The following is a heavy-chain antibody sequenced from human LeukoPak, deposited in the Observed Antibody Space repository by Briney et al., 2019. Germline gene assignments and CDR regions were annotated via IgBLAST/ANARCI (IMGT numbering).Heavy chain of an antibody. CDR2: IHHDGST. V-gene: IGHV4-38-2*01. CDR3: ARDRFDFGQYEFDY. CDR1: GYSINGDFH. Sequence: PSETLSLTCDVSGYSINGDFHWGWVRQSPGKGLEWITTIHHDGSTYYNPSLKSRVSISMDTSKNQFSLRVTSVTAADTATHYCARDRFDFGQYEFDYWGQGALVTVSS. J-gene: IGHJ4*02. D-gene: IGHD3-9*01.